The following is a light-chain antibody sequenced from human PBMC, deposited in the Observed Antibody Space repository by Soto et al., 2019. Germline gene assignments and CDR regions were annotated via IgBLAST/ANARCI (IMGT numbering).Light chain of an antibody. CDR1: QSISTW. V-gene: IGKV1-5*03. Sequence: DIQMTQSPSTLSASVGDRVTITCRASQSISTWLAWYQQKPGTAPKLLIYKASTLESGVPSRFSGSRSGTEFTLTVSSLQADDFATYYCQQYNDSFPYTFGEGTNLEIK. CDR2: KAS. J-gene: IGKJ2*01. CDR3: QQYNDSFPYT.